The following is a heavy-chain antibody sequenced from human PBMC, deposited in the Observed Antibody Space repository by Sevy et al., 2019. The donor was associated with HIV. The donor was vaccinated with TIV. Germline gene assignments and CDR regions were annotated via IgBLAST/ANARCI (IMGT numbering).Heavy chain of an antibody. V-gene: IGHV3-33*01. Sequence: GGSLRLSCAASGFTYSSYGMHWVRQAPGKGLEWVAVIWYDGTNKEYADSVKGRFTISRDNSKNTLYLQVNSLRAEDTAVYYRARESIAVAGIGYYFDYWGQGTLVTVSS. J-gene: IGHJ4*02. CDR1: GFTYSSYG. D-gene: IGHD6-19*01. CDR3: ARESIAVAGIGYYFDY. CDR2: IWYDGTNK.